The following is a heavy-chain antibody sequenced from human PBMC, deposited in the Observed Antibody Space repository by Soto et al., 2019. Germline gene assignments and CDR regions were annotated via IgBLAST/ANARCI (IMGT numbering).Heavy chain of an antibody. CDR2: ISWNSGSI. V-gene: IGHV3-9*01. D-gene: IGHD6-19*01. CDR1: GFTFDDYA. CDR3: AKDRGSGWTRDFDY. Sequence: EVQLVESGGGLVQPGRSLRLSCAASGFTFDDYAMHWVRQAPGKGLEWVSGISWNSGSIGYADSVKGRFTISRDNAKNSLYLQMNSLRAEDTALYYCAKDRGSGWTRDFDYWGQGNLVTVSS. J-gene: IGHJ4*02.